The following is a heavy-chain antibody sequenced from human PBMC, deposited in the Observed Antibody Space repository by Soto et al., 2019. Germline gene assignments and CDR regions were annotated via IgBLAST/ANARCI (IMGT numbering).Heavy chain of an antibody. V-gene: IGHV4-39*01. CDR2: IYYSGST. CDR3: ARHPKYYYYGMDV. Sequence: SETLSLTCTVSGGSISSSSYYWGWIRQPPGKGLEWIGSIYYSGSTYYNPSLKSRVTISVDTSRNQFSLKLSSVTAADTAVYYCARHPKYYYYGMDVWGQGTTVTVSS. CDR1: GGSISSSSYY. J-gene: IGHJ6*02.